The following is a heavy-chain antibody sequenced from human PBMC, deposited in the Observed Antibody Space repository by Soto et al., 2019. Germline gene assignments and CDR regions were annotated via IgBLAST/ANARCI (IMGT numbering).Heavy chain of an antibody. CDR3: ARLEVDIVATIDCNWFDP. CDR2: IYYSGST. J-gene: IGHJ5*02. CDR1: GGSISSGDYY. V-gene: IGHV4-30-4*01. D-gene: IGHD5-12*01. Sequence: SETLSLTCTVSGGSISSGDYYWSWIRQPPGKGLEWIGYIYYSGSTYYNPSLKSRVTISVDTSKNQFSLKLSSVTAADTAVYYCARLEVDIVATIDCNWFDPWGQGTLVTVPS.